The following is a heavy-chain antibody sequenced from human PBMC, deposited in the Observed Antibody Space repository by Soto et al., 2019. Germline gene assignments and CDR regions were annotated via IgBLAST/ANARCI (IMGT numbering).Heavy chain of an antibody. Sequence: QEQLVESGGGLVKPGGSLRLSCEASGFTFRDYYMSWIRQAPGKGLEWISYISSGGSSKSYTESVKGRFTISRDIAKNSLYLQMDGLRVEDTGVYFCARRGPLNNIEVVPDYFGLDVWGQGTTVTVSS. CDR3: ARRGPLNNIEVVPDYFGLDV. V-gene: IGHV3-11*01. D-gene: IGHD2-15*01. J-gene: IGHJ6*02. CDR2: ISSGGSSK. CDR1: GFTFRDYY.